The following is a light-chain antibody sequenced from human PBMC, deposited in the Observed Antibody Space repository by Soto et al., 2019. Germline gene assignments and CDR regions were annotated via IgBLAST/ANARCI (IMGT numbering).Light chain of an antibody. V-gene: IGKV1-5*03. J-gene: IGKJ1*01. CDR2: KAS. CDR3: QQYNSYWT. CDR1: QSVSSW. Sequence: DILMTQSPSTLSASVGDRVTITCRASQSVSSWLAWYQQKSGKAPKLLISKASTLESGVPSRFSGSGSGTEFTLTISSLQPDDFATYYCQQYNSYWTFGQGTKVEIK.